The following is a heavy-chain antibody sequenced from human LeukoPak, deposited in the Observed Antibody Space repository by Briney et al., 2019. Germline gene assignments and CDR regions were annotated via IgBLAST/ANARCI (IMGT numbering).Heavy chain of an antibody. CDR2: INPSGGST. CDR3: ARAPGLVGYCSSTSCGPGDY. J-gene: IGHJ4*02. CDR1: GYTFASYY. Sequence: ASVKVSCKASGYTFASYYMHWVRQAPGQGLEWMGIINPSGGSTSYAQKFQGRVTMTRDMSTSTVYMELSSLRSEDTAVYYCARAPGLVGYCSSTSCGPGDYWGQGTLVTVSS. D-gene: IGHD2-2*01. V-gene: IGHV1-46*01.